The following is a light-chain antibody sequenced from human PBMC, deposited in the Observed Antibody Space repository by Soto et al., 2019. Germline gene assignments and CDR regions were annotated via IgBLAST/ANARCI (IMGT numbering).Light chain of an antibody. V-gene: IGKV1D-8*01. Sequence: VIWMTQSPSLLSASTGDRATISCLMSQGISSYLAWYQQKPGKAPELLIYAASTLHSGVPSRFSGSGSGTDFTLTISCLQSEDLAPYYCQPYYSFHLTFGGGTKVEIK. J-gene: IGKJ4*01. CDR3: QPYYSFHLT. CDR1: QGISSY. CDR2: AAS.